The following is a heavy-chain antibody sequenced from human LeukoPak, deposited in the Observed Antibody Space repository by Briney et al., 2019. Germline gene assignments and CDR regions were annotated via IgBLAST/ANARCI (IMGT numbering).Heavy chain of an antibody. CDR1: GFTLSSYA. CDR3: AKVPGEHGVLDY. CDR2: ISGSGGST. V-gene: IGHV3-23*01. D-gene: IGHD1/OR15-1a*01. J-gene: IGHJ4*02. Sequence: GSLRLSCAASGFTLSSYAMSWVRQAPGKGLEWVSAISGSGGSTYYADSVKGRFTISRDNSKNTLYLQMNSLRAEDTAVYYCAKVPGEHGVLDYWGRGTLVTVSS.